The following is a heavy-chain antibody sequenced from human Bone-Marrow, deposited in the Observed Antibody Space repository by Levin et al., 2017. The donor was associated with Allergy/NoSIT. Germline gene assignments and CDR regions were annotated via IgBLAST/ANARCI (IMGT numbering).Heavy chain of an antibody. CDR1: GFNFDDYA. V-gene: IGHV3-9*01. CDR2: ITWNRGKT. Sequence: GGSLRLSCAASGFNFDDYAMHWVRQAPGKGLEWVSGITWNRGKTDYADSVMGRFTISRDSAKNSLSLEMNSLRGEDTAFYYCVRDISGDGSNGDQWGQATLVTVTS. D-gene: IGHD5-24*01. CDR3: VRDISGDGSNGDQ. J-gene: IGHJ4*02.